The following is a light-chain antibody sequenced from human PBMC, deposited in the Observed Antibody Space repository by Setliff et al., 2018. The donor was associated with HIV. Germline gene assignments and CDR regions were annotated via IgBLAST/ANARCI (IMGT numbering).Light chain of an antibody. CDR1: SSDVGRYHL. V-gene: IGLV2-23*01. Sequence: QSVLTQPASVSGSPGQSITISCTGTSSDVGRYHLVSWYQQHPGKAPKLMIYQATKRPSGVSHRFSGSKSGNTASLTISGLQTEDEADYYCCSNTGSNTYVFGTGTKVTVL. CDR3: CSNTGSNTYV. CDR2: QAT. J-gene: IGLJ1*01.